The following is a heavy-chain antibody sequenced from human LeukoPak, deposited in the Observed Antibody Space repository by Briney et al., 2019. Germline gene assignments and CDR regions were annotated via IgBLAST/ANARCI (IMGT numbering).Heavy chain of an antibody. D-gene: IGHD5-18*01. J-gene: IGHJ4*02. CDR2: IYYSGST. CDR1: GGSISSYY. Sequence: SETLSLTCTVSGGSISSYYWSWIRQPPGKRLEWIGYIYYSGSTNYNPSLKSRVTISVDTSKNQFSLKLSSVTAADTAVYYCARVVDTAMELDYWGQGTLVTVSS. V-gene: IGHV4-59*01. CDR3: ARVVDTAMELDY.